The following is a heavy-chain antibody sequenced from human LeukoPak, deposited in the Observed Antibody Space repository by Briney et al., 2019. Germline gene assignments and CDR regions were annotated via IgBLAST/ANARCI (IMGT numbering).Heavy chain of an antibody. CDR2: INHSGST. J-gene: IGHJ4*02. D-gene: IGHD3-3*01. Sequence: PSETLSLTCAVYGGSFSGYYWSWIRQPPGKGLEWIGEINHSGSTNYNPSLKSRVTISVDTSKNQFSLKLSSVTAADTAVYYCASFFWSGFDYWGQGTLVTVSS. CDR1: GGSFSGYY. CDR3: ASFFWSGFDY. V-gene: IGHV4-34*01.